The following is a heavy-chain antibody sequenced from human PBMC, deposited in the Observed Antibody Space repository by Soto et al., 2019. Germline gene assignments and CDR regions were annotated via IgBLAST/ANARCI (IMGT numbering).Heavy chain of an antibody. CDR1: GGSISSGDYY. CDR3: ARAGIVATIIPNYYYYYGMDV. Sequence: SETLSLTCTVSGGSISSGDYYWSWIRQPPGKRLEWIGYIYYSGSTYYNPSLKSRVTISVDTSKNQFSLKLSSVTAADTAVYYCARAGIVATIIPNYYYYYGMDVWGQGTTVTVSS. V-gene: IGHV4-30-4*01. J-gene: IGHJ6*02. D-gene: IGHD5-12*01. CDR2: IYYSGST.